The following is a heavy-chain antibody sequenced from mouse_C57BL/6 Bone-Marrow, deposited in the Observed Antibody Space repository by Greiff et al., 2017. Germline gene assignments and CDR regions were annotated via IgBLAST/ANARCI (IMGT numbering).Heavy chain of an antibody. CDR3: ARERDYYGSSYAWFAY. CDR2: IDPSDSYT. V-gene: IGHV1-69*01. J-gene: IGHJ3*01. D-gene: IGHD1-1*01. Sequence: QVQLQQPGAELVMPGASVKLSCKASGYTFTSYWMHWVKQRPGQGLEWIGEIDPSDSYTNYNQKFKGKSTLTVDKSSSPAYMQLSSLTSEDSAVYYCARERDYYGSSYAWFAYWGQGTLVTVSA. CDR1: GYTFTSYW.